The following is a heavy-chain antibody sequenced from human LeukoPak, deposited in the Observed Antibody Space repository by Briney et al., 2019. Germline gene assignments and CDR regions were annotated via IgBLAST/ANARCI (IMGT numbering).Heavy chain of an antibody. Sequence: PSETLSLTCAVYGGSFSGYYWSWIRQPPGKGLEWIGEINHSGSTNYNPSLKSRVTISVDTSKNQFSLKLSSVTAADTAVYCCARGSSWSRYYFDYWGQGTLVTVSS. CDR2: INHSGST. CDR3: ARGSSWSRYYFDY. CDR1: GGSFSGYY. D-gene: IGHD6-13*01. V-gene: IGHV4-34*01. J-gene: IGHJ4*02.